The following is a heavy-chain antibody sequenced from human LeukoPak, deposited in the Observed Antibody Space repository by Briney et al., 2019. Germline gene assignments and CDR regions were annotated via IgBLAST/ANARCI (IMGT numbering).Heavy chain of an antibody. CDR2: ISSSSSYI. CDR1: GFTFSSYS. CDR3: ARDMERYYDFWSGYHTFFDY. Sequence: GGSLRLSCAASGFTFSSYSVNWVRQAPGKGLEWVSSISSSSSYIYYADLVKGRFTISRDNAKNSLYLQMNSLRAEDTAVYYCARDMERYYDFWSGYHTFFDYWGQGTLVTVSS. V-gene: IGHV3-21*01. D-gene: IGHD3-3*01. J-gene: IGHJ4*02.